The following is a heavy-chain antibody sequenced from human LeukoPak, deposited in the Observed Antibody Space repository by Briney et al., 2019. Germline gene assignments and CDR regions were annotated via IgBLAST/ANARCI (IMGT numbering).Heavy chain of an antibody. CDR2: INHSGST. D-gene: IGHD3-3*01. V-gene: IGHV4-34*01. CDR1: GGSFSGYY. J-gene: IGHJ3*02. Sequence: PSETLSLTCAVYGGSFSGYYWSWIRQPPGKGLEWIGEINHSGSTNYNPSLKSRVTISVDTSKNQFSLKLSSVTAADTAVYYCAKDPNAVLRFLEWLPDAFDIWGQGTMVTVSS. CDR3: AKDPNAVLRFLEWLPDAFDI.